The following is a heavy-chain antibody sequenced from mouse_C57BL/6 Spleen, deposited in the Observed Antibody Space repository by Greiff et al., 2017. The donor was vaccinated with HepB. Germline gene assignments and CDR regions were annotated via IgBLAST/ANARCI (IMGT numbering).Heavy chain of an antibody. J-gene: IGHJ3*01. Sequence: EVMLVESEGGLVQPGSSMKLSCTASGFTFSDYYMAWVRQVPEKGLEWVANINYDGSSTYYLDSLKSRFIISRDNAKNILYLQMSSLKSEDTATYYCARGLYGSSWGFAYWGQGTLVTVSA. V-gene: IGHV5-16*01. CDR3: ARGLYGSSWGFAY. CDR1: GFTFSDYY. D-gene: IGHD1-1*01. CDR2: INYDGSST.